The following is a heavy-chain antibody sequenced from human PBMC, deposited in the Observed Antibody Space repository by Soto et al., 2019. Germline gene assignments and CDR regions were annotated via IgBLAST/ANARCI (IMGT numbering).Heavy chain of an antibody. D-gene: IGHD2-21*02. CDR2: TYYDASKQ. CDR3: ANIFTAPTNY. J-gene: IGHJ4*02. CDR1: GFPFDSYV. V-gene: IGHV3-30*18. Sequence: QVHLVESGGGVVLPGTSLKLSCAASGFPFDSYVMHWVRQAPGKGLEWVASTYYDASKQYYADSVKGRFTISRDNSKNTVSLQMNSLRPEDTAVYYSANIFTAPTNYWGQGTLVAVSS.